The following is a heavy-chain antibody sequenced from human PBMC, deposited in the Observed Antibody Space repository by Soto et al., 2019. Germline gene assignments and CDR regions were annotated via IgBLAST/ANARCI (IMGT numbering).Heavy chain of an antibody. Sequence: EVQLLESGGGLVQPGGSLRLSCAASGFAFSSYAMSWVRQAPGKGLEWVSAISGSGGSTYYADSVKGRFTITRDNPKNTLYPHMSSLPAENTAVYYRAKERDPRVATNTNFDSWGQGTLVSASS. CDR3: AKERDPRVATNTNFDS. D-gene: IGHD5-12*01. V-gene: IGHV3-23*01. CDR2: ISGSGGST. J-gene: IGHJ4*02. CDR1: GFAFSSYA.